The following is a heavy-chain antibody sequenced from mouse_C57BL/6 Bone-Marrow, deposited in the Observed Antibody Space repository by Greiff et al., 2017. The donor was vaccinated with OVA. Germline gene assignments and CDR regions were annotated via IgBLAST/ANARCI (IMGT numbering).Heavy chain of an antibody. D-gene: IGHD2-4*01. J-gene: IGHJ3*01. V-gene: IGHV1-81*01. CDR2: IYPRSGNT. Sequence: VQLQQSGAELARPGASVKLSCKASGYTFTSYGISWVKQRTGQGLEWIGEIYPRSGNTYYNEKFKGKATLTADKSSSTAYMELRSLTSEDSAVYFCARRGDYDAYWGQGTLVTVSA. CDR3: ARRGDYDAY. CDR1: GYTFTSYG.